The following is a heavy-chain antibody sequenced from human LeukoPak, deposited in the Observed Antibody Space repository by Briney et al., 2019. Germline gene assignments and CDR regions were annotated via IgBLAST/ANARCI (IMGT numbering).Heavy chain of an antibody. D-gene: IGHD3-22*01. V-gene: IGHV4-59*12. CDR3: ARDYYDSSRYYSVDY. J-gene: IGHJ4*02. CDR2: TYYSGST. Sequence: PSETLSLTCTVSGGSISSYYWSWIRQPPGKGLEWIGYTYYSGSTNYNPSLKSRVTMSVDTSKNQFSLKLSSVTAADTAVYYCARDYYDSSRYYSVDYWGQGTLVTVSS. CDR1: GGSISSYY.